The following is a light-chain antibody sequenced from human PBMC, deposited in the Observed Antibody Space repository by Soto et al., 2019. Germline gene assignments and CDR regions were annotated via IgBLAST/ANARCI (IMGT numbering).Light chain of an antibody. CDR3: QKYNSYAFT. CDR2: NAS. J-gene: IGKJ3*01. V-gene: IGKV1-5*03. Sequence: DIQMTQSPSTLSASVGDRVTISCRASQSIGTWLAWYQQKPGQAPKLLISNASSLESGFPSRFSGSGSGTGFTLTISRMQSDDFATYYRQKYNSYAFTFGPGTKVDI. CDR1: QSIGTW.